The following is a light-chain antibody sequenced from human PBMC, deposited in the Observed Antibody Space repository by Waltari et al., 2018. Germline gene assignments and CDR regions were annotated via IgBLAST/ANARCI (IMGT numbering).Light chain of an antibody. CDR2: DVT. CDR1: SSDVGGYKF. Sequence: QSALTQPDSVSGSPGQSITISCTGTSSDVGGYKFVSWYQPHPGEAPKLIIFDVTNRPSGVSYRFSGSKSGNSASLTISGLQAEDEAYYYCSSYTSSTTGIFGGGTKLTVL. J-gene: IGLJ2*01. CDR3: SSYTSSTTGI. V-gene: IGLV2-14*03.